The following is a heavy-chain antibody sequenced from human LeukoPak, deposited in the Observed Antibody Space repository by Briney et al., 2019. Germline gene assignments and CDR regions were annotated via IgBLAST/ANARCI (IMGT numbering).Heavy chain of an antibody. CDR1: GFTFSDYY. V-gene: IGHV3-11*01. CDR2: IKGIGPTT. Sequence: PGGSLRLSCAASGFTFSDYYMSWVRQAPGKGLEWVSTIKGIGPTTYYADSVKGRFSISRDNSKNTLYLQVNSLRADDTAVYYCANSGLNRFEYWGQGALVTVSS. CDR3: ANSGLNRFEY. J-gene: IGHJ4*02. D-gene: IGHD2-15*01.